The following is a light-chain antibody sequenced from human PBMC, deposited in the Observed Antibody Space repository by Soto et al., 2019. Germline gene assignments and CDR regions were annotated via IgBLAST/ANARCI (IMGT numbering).Light chain of an antibody. CDR1: QSVSSSY. Sequence: EIVLTQSPATLSLSPGERATLSCRASQSVSSSYLAWYQQKPGQAPRLLIYGASTRATGLPARFSGSGSGTEFTLTISRLQSEDFAVYYCQQYGGSPITFGLGTRLEIK. V-gene: IGKV3-20*01. CDR3: QQYGGSPIT. J-gene: IGKJ5*01. CDR2: GAS.